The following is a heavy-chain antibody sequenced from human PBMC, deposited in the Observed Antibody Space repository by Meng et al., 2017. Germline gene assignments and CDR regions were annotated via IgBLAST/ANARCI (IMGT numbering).Heavy chain of an antibody. Sequence: SLKVSCKASGGTFSSYAISWVRQAPGQGLEWMGGIIPIFGTANYAQKFQGRVTITADKSTSTAYMELSSLRSEDTAVYYCAGPHRHIVVVPAAMRGGDYYYYGMDVWGQGTTVTVSS. CDR2: IIPIFGTA. CDR3: AGPHRHIVVVPAAMRGGDYYYYGMDV. D-gene: IGHD2-2*01. V-gene: IGHV1-69*06. CDR1: GGTFSSYA. J-gene: IGHJ6*02.